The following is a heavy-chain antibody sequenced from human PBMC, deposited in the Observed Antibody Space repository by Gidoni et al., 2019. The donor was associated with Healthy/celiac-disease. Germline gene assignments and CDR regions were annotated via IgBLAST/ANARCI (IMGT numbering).Heavy chain of an antibody. CDR2: IPPGDSDT. D-gene: IGHD3-16*01. Sequence: EVQLVQSGAEVKKPGESLKISCKGSGYSFTSYWIGVVRQMPGKGLEGMGIIPPGDSDTRYSPSFQGQVTISADKSISTAYLQWSSLKASDTAMYYCARHGGSHRPEDCFDPWGQGTLVTVSS. J-gene: IGHJ5*02. V-gene: IGHV5-51*01. CDR1: GYSFTSYW. CDR3: ARHGGSHRPEDCFDP.